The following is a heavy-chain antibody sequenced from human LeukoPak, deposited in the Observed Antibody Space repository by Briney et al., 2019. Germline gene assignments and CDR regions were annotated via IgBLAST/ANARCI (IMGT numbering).Heavy chain of an antibody. V-gene: IGHV4-39*01. CDR3: ARHDGRSSGRRWFGP. CDR2: IYHSGTT. Sequence: PSETLSLTCTVSGGSISSSSYFWGWIRQPPGKGLEWIGSIYHSGTTYYNPSLKSRVTMSVDTSENQFSLRLSSVTAADTAVYYCARHDGRSSGRRWFGPWGQGTLVTVSS. J-gene: IGHJ5*02. D-gene: IGHD6-25*01. CDR1: GGSISSSSYF.